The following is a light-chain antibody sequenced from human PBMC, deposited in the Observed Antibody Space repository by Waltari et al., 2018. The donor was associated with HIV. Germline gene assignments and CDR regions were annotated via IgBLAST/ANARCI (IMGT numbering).Light chain of an antibody. CDR1: SGDVGGSKF. Sequence: QSALTQPPSASGSPGQSVTISCTGTSGDVGGSKFVSWYQQHPDKAPRLIIYEVTKRPSGVPDRFSASKSGSTASLTVSGLQAEDEADYYCISYAGRNTLLFGGGTELTVL. J-gene: IGLJ2*01. V-gene: IGLV2-8*01. CDR2: EVT. CDR3: ISYAGRNTLL.